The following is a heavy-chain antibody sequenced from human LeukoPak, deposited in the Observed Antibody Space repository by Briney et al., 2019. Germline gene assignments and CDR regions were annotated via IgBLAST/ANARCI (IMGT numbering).Heavy chain of an antibody. Sequence: SVNVSCKASGGTFSSYAISWVRQAPGQGLEWMGGIIPIFGTANYAQKFQGRVTITTDESTSTAYMELSSLRSEDTAVYYCARSAPVLRSAPAQYYMDVWGKGTTVTVSS. CDR1: GGTFSSYA. CDR3: ARSAPVLRSAPAQYYMDV. D-gene: IGHD3-3*01. CDR2: IIPIFGTA. J-gene: IGHJ6*03. V-gene: IGHV1-69*05.